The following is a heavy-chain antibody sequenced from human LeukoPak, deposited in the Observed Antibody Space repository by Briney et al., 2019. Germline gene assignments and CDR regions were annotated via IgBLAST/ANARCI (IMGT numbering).Heavy chain of an antibody. V-gene: IGHV4-4*02. CDR3: ARPYYYESSGYYYTPPYYYIDV. CDR2: IYHSGST. CDR1: GGSISSSNW. J-gene: IGHJ6*03. Sequence: SETLSLTCAVSGGSISSSNWWSWVRQPPGKGLEWIGEIYHSGSTNYNPSLKSRVTISVDKSKNQFSLKLSSVTAADTAVYYCARPYYYESSGYYYTPPYYYIDVWGKGTTVTISS. D-gene: IGHD3-22*01.